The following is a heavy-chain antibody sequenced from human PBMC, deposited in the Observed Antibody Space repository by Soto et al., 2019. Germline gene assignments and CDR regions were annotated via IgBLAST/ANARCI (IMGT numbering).Heavy chain of an antibody. Sequence: GESLKISCTGFGYTFTTFWISWVRQMPGKGLEWMGRVDPRDSSVNYNPSFQGRATISVDKSISTAYLQWGSLKASDTAMYYCARLFCSTSTCDSWFDPWGQGTLVTVSS. CDR2: VDPRDSSV. D-gene: IGHD2-2*01. CDR1: GYTFTTFW. CDR3: ARLFCSTSTCDSWFDP. V-gene: IGHV5-10-1*01. J-gene: IGHJ5*02.